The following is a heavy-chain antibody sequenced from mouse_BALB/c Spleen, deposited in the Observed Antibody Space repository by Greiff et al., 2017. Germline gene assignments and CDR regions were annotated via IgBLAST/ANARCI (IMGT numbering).Heavy chain of an antibody. J-gene: IGHJ1*01. CDR3: ARQKLTTVVADFDV. D-gene: IGHD1-1*01. CDR2: INPGSGGT. Sequence: VQLQESGAELVRPGTSVKVSCKASGYAFTNYLIEWVKQRPGQGLEWIGVINPGSGGTNYNEKFKGKATLTADKSSSTAYMQLSSLTSDDSAVYFCARQKLTTVVADFDVWGAGTTVTVSS. CDR1: GYAFTNYL. V-gene: IGHV1-54*01.